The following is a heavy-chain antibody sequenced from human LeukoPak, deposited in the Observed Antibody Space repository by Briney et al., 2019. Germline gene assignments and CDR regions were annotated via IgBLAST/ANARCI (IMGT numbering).Heavy chain of an antibody. CDR1: GYTFTSYY. J-gene: IGHJ4*02. V-gene: IGHV1-46*01. Sequence: ASVKVSCKASGYTFTSYYMHWARQAPGQGLEWMGIINPSGGSTSYAQKFQGRVTMTRDTSTSTVYMELSSLRSEDTAVYYCARDIRQITWIQLWLLGGGDYWGQGTLVTVSS. CDR2: INPSGGST. CDR3: ARDIRQITWIQLWLLGGGDY. D-gene: IGHD5-18*01.